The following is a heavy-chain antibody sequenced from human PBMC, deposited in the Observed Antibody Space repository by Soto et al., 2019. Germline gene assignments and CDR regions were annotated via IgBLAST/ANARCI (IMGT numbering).Heavy chain of an antibody. V-gene: IGHV1-2*04. Sequence: QVQLVQSGAEVKKPGASVTVSCRSSGDTFNDYYIHWVQQAPGQGLEWMGWINPNGGVTKYAQKFQGWVSMTRDTSIRTVYMQLSRLRSDDTAVYYCARESGGAPATLDYYYFYMDVWGTGTTVTVSS. J-gene: IGHJ6*03. CDR2: INPNGGVT. CDR3: ARESGGAPATLDYYYFYMDV. CDR1: GDTFNDYY. D-gene: IGHD1-26*01.